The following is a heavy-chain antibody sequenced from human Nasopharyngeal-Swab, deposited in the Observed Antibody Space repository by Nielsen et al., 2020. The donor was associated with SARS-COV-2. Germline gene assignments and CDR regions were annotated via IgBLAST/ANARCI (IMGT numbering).Heavy chain of an antibody. J-gene: IGHJ5*02. D-gene: IGHD2-2*01. V-gene: IGHV1-2*04. CDR3: ARGGPGYCSSTSCYGNWFDP. Sequence: WVRRAPGQGLEWMGWINPNSGGTNYAQKFQGWVTMTRDTSISTAYMELSRLRSDDTAVYYCARGGPGYCSSTSCYGNWFDPGAREPWSPSPQ. CDR2: INPNSGGT.